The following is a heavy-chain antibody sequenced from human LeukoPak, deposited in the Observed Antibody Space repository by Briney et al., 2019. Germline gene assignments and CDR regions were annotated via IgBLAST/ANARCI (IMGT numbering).Heavy chain of an antibody. J-gene: IGHJ4*02. D-gene: IGHD1-26*01. Sequence: ASVKVSCQASGYTFPNYYMHWVRPAPGQGLEWMGIINPSGGSTSYAQKFQGRVTMTRDMSTSTAYMELSSLRSEDMAVYYCARSEVGATEFDYWGQGTLVTVSS. CDR3: ARSEVGATEFDY. V-gene: IGHV1-46*01. CDR1: GYTFPNYY. CDR2: INPSGGST.